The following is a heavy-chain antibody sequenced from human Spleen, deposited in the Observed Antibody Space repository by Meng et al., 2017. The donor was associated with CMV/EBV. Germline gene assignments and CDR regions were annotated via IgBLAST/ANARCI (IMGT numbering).Heavy chain of an antibody. D-gene: IGHD1/OR15-1a*01. J-gene: IGHJ4*02. Sequence: GESLKISCAASGFSFSSDAMNWVRQAPGKGLEWVSIIYSSGSEIHYADSVKGRFTISRDNSKSTLFLQMNSLRAEDTAVYYCAKSATSLNTLFDYWGQGTLVTVSS. CDR1: GFSFSSDA. V-gene: IGHV3-23*03. CDR3: AKSATSLNTLFDY. CDR2: IYSSGSEI.